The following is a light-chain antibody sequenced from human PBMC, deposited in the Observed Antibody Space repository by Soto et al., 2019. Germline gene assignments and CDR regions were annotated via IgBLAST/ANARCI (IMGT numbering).Light chain of an antibody. J-gene: IGKJ4*01. CDR2: NAS. V-gene: IGKV3-11*01. CDR3: QQRSTWPST. CDR1: QSVSAY. Sequence: EIVLTQSPATLSLSPGNRATLSCRASQSVSAYLAWYQQKPGQAPRLLIYNASNRATGIPARFSGSGSGTDFTLTIISLEPEDFAVYYCQQRSTWPSTFGGGTKVEI.